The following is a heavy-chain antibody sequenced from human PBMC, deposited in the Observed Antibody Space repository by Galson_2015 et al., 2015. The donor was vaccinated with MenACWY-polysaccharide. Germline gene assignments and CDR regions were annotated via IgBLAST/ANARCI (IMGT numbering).Heavy chain of an antibody. J-gene: IGHJ4*02. CDR1: GFSFSANG. CDR2: SGSGGGL. CDR3: AKVGPRSSWTMGIDY. V-gene: IGHV3-23*01. Sequence: SLRLSCAASGFSFSANGMSWVRQAPGRGLEWVSGSGSGGGLYYADSVKGRFTVSRDNSKNTLYLQMNNLRAEDKAVYYCAKVGPRSSWTMGIDYWGQGTLVTVSS. D-gene: IGHD6-13*01.